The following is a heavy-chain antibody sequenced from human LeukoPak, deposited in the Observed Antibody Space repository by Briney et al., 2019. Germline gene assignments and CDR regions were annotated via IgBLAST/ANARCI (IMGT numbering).Heavy chain of an antibody. CDR2: ISGSGDST. CDR1: GFTFGSYA. D-gene: IGHD6-13*01. J-gene: IGHJ4*02. CDR3: AKISADSWRLPDLDY. Sequence: GGSLRLSCAASGFTFGSYAMSWVRQAREKGLEWVSTISGSGDSTYYAASVKGRFTISRDNSKNTLYLQMNSLRAEDTALYYCAKISADSWRLPDLDYWGQGTLVTVSS. V-gene: IGHV3-23*01.